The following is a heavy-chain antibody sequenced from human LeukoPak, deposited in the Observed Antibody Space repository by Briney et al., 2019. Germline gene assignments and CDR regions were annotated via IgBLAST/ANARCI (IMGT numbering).Heavy chain of an antibody. CDR2: IKQDGSDK. Sequence: GGSLRPSCAASGFTFSSYWMTWVRQAPGKGLEWVANIKQDGSDKHYVDSVKGRFTISRDNAKNSLFLQMDSLRDEDTAVYYCARERVCRSNSCYSTFDSWGQGTLVTVSS. J-gene: IGHJ4*02. CDR1: GFTFSSYW. D-gene: IGHD2-2*02. V-gene: IGHV3-7*04. CDR3: ARERVCRSNSCYSTFDS.